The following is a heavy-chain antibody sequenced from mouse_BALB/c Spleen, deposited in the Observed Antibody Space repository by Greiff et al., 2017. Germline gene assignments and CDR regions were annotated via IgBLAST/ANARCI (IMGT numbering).Heavy chain of an antibody. CDR2: ISSGGGST. J-gene: IGHJ3*01. CDR1: GFAFSSYD. CDR3: AKDDGYPLAY. V-gene: IGHV5-12-1*01. Sequence: EVQGVESGGGLVKPGGSLKLSCAASGFAFSSYDMSWVRQTPEKRLEWVAYISSGGGSTYYPDTVKGRFTISRDNAKNTLYLQMSSLKSEDTAMYYCAKDDGYPLAYWGQGTLVTVSA. D-gene: IGHD2-3*01.